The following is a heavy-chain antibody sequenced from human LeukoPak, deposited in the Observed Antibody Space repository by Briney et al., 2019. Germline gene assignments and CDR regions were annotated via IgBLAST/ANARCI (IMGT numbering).Heavy chain of an antibody. V-gene: IGHV4-59*01. CDR1: GGSISSYY. CDR3: ARARITMVRGVIIKRTQYYFDY. CDR2: IYYSGTT. D-gene: IGHD3-10*01. J-gene: IGHJ4*02. Sequence: PSETLSLTCTVSGGSISSYYWNWIRQPPGKGLEWIGYIYYSGTTNYNPSLKSRVTISVDTSKNQFSLKLSSVTAADTAVYYCARARITMVRGVIIKRTQYYFDYWGQGTLVTVSS.